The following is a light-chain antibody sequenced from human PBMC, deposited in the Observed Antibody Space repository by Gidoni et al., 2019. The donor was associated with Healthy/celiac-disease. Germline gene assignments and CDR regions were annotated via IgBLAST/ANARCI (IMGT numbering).Light chain of an antibody. Sequence: EMVLTQAPATLSLSPGERATLSCRASQSVSSYLAWYQQKPGQAPRLLIYDASNRATGIPARFSGSGSGTDFTLPISSLEPEDFAVYYCQQRSNWPLTFXGXTKVEIK. CDR3: QQRSNWPLT. V-gene: IGKV3-11*01. J-gene: IGKJ4*01. CDR2: DAS. CDR1: QSVSSY.